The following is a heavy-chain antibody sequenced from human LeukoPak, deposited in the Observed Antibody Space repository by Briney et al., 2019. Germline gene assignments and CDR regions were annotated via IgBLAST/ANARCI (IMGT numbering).Heavy chain of an antibody. J-gene: IGHJ4*02. CDR2: ISADGGST. CDR3: AKESGKFDY. Sequence: GGSLRLSCVASGLNFDDSAMHWVRQAPGKGLEWVSLISADGGSTFSADSVKGRFGISRDNSKNSLYLQMNSLRSEDTAMYYCAKESGKFDYWGQGTLVAVSS. V-gene: IGHV3-43*02. CDR1: GLNFDDSA.